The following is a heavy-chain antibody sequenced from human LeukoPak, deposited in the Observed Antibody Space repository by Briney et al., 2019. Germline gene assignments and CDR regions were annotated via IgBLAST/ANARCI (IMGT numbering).Heavy chain of an antibody. J-gene: IGHJ4*02. D-gene: IGHD5-18*01. CDR3: ARDLYEGLNYGYFFDY. Sequence: ASVKVSCKASGYTFTGYYIHWVRQAPEQGLEWVGWNNPHSGGTNFAQNFQDRVTMTRDASISTAYMELISLRSDDTAVYYCARDLYEGLNYGYFFDYWGQGTLVTVSS. V-gene: IGHV1-2*02. CDR2: NNPHSGGT. CDR1: GYTFTGYY.